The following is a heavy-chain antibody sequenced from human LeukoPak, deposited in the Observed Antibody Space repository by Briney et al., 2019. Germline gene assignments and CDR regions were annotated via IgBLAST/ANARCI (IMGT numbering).Heavy chain of an antibody. Sequence: PSETLSLTCAVYGGSFSGYYWSWIRQPPGKGLEWIGEINHSGSTNYNPSLKSRVTISVDTSKNQFSLKLSSVTAADTAVYYCARSSVSGTMIDYWGQGTLVTVSS. CDR3: ARSSVSGTMIDY. V-gene: IGHV4-34*01. CDR1: GGSFSGYY. D-gene: IGHD1-7*01. CDR2: INHSGST. J-gene: IGHJ4*02.